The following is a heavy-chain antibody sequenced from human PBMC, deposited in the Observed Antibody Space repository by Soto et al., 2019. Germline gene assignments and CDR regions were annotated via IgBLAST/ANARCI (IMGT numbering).Heavy chain of an antibody. J-gene: IGHJ4*02. Sequence: SETLSLTCTVSGGSISSGDYYWTWIRQSPGKGLEWIGYIYFSGSTYYNPSLKSRITISVATSKNQFSLKLSSVTAADTAVYYCARESNNSPLDYWGQGTLVTVSS. V-gene: IGHV4-30-4*01. CDR3: ARESNNSPLDY. D-gene: IGHD1-1*01. CDR2: IYFSGST. CDR1: GGSISSGDYY.